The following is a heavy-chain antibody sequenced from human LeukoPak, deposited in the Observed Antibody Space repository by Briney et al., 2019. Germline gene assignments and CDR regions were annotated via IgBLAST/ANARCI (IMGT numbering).Heavy chain of an antibody. CDR3: ARERRGAVAGTHVVRSRAFDY. CDR2: INHSGGT. J-gene: IGHJ4*02. Sequence: SETLSLTCAVYGGSFSGYYWSWIRQPPGKGLEWIGEINHSGGTNYNPSLKSRVTISVDTSKNQFSLKLSSVTAADTAVYYCARERRGAVAGTHVVRSRAFDYWGQGTLVTVSS. D-gene: IGHD6-19*01. CDR1: GGSFSGYY. V-gene: IGHV4-34*01.